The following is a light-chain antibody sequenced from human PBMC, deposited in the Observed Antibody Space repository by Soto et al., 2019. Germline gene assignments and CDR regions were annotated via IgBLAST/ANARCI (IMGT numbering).Light chain of an antibody. CDR1: QSFRGL. CDR3: QQLHTYPLT. Sequence: EVVFTQSPVTLSLSPGEIATLSCMASQSFRGLLAWYQQKPGQAPRLLIYDAYNRATGIPPRFSGSGSGTQFTLTISSLQPEDFATYYCQQLHTYPLTFGGGTKVDIK. CDR2: DAY. J-gene: IGKJ4*01. V-gene: IGKV3-11*01.